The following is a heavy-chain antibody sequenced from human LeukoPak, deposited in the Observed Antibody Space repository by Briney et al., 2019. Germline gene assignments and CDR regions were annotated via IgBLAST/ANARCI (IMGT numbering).Heavy chain of an antibody. CDR3: ASGSYGYDDY. J-gene: IGHJ4*02. Sequence: SETLSLTCTVSGGSISSGSYYWSWIRQPAGTGLEWIGRIYTSGSTNYNPSLKSRVTISADTSKNQFSLKLSSVTAADTAVYYCASGSYGYDDYWGQGTLVTVSS. D-gene: IGHD1-26*01. CDR2: IYTSGST. V-gene: IGHV4-61*02. CDR1: GGSISSGSYY.